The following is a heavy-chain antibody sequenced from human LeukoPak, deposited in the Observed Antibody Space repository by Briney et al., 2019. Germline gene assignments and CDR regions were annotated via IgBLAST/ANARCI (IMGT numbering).Heavy chain of an antibody. CDR2: MSHDGSNK. D-gene: IGHD6-19*01. J-gene: IGHJ4*02. CDR1: GFTFSSFA. V-gene: IGHV3-30*18. CDR3: AKLDSSGWSRPFDY. Sequence: GRSLRLSCAASGFTFSSFAMHWVRQAPGKGLEWVSVMSHDGSNKYYGDSVKGRFTISRDNSKNTLYLQMNSLRAEDTAVYYCAKLDSSGWSRPFDYWGQGTLVTVSS.